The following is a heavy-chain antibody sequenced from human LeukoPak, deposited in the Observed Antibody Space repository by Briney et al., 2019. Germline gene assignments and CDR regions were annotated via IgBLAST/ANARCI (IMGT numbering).Heavy chain of an antibody. CDR1: GGTFSSYA. J-gene: IGHJ4*02. D-gene: IGHD3-10*01. CDR3: AGRDGSGSNDFDY. CDR2: SIPIFGTA. V-gene: IGHV1-69*13. Sequence: SVKVSCKASGGTFSSYAISWVRQAPGQGLEWMGGSIPIFGTANNAQKFQGRVTITADESTSTAYMELSSLRAEDTAVYYCAGRDGSGSNDFDYWGQGTLVTVSS.